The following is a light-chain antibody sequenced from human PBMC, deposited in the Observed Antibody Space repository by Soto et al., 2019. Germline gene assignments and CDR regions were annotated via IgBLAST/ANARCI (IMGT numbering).Light chain of an antibody. J-gene: IGLJ1*01. CDR3: AAWDDSLNGLV. V-gene: IGLV1-44*01. CDR1: SSNIGSNT. Sequence: QSVLTQPPSASGTPGQRVTISCSGSSSNIGSNTVNWYQQLPGTAPTLLIYNNNQRPSGVPDRFSGSKSGTTAALAISWLQSEDEADYYCAAWDDSLNGLVFGSGTKVTVL. CDR2: NNN.